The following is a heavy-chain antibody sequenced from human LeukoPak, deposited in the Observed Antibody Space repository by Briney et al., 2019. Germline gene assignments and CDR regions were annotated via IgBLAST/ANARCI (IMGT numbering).Heavy chain of an antibody. CDR2: MNPNSGNT. D-gene: IGHD3-22*01. Sequence: ASVKVSCKASGYTFTSYDINWVRQAPGQGLEWMGWMNPNSGNTGYAQKFQGRVTITRNTSISTAYMELSSLRSEDTAVYYCATDYYYDSSGSYYTVDYWGQGTLVTVSS. CDR1: GYTFTSYD. J-gene: IGHJ4*02. V-gene: IGHV1-8*03. CDR3: ATDYYYDSSGSYYTVDY.